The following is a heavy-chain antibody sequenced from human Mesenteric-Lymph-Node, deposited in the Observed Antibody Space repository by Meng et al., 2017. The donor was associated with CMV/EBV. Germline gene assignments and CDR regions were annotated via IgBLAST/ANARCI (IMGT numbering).Heavy chain of an antibody. V-gene: IGHV1-69*13. Sequence: SVKVSCKASGGTFSTYAINWVRQAPGQGLEWMGGVIPMSRRPNYAQKFQGRVTITADESTSTGYMYLSSLRSEDTAVYYCARADYCSSTSCHNPGDYYYGLDVWGQGTTVTVSS. CDR1: GGTFSTYA. CDR2: VIPMSRRP. J-gene: IGHJ6*02. D-gene: IGHD2-2*01. CDR3: ARADYCSSTSCHNPGDYYYGLDV.